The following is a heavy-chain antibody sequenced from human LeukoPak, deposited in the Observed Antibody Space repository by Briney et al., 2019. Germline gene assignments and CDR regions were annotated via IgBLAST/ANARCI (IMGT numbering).Heavy chain of an antibody. D-gene: IGHD3-10*01. V-gene: IGHV3-21*01. CDR2: ISSSSSYI. CDR1: GFTFSSYS. CDR3: ARGYYYGSGSYGF. Sequence: GGSLRLSXAASGFTFSSYSMNWVRQAPGKGLEWVSSISSSSSYIYYADSVKGRFTISRDNAKNSLYLQMNSLRAEDTDVYYCARGYYYGSGSYGFWGQGTLVTVSS. J-gene: IGHJ4*02.